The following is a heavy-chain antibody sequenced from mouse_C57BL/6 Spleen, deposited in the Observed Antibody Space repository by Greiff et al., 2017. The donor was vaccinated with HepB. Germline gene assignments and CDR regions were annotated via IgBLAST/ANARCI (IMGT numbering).Heavy chain of an antibody. D-gene: IGHD1-1*01. CDR3: ARGIITTVVEPWFAY. CDR2: IDPSDSYT. J-gene: IGHJ3*01. Sequence: VQLQQSGAELVRPGTSVKLSCKASGYTFTSYWMHWVKQRPGQGLEWIGVIDPSDSYTNYNQKFKGKATLTVDTSSSTAYMQLSSLTSEDSAVYYGARGIITTVVEPWFAYWGQGTLVTVSA. CDR1: GYTFTSYW. V-gene: IGHV1-59*01.